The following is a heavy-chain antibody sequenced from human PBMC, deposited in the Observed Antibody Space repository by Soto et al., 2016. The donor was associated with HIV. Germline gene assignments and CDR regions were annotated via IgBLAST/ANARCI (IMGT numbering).Heavy chain of an antibody. CDR1: GGTISTYY. CDR2: IYYNGNI. CDR3: ARDRWGEGAFEI. Sequence: QMQLQESGPGLVKPSETLSLTCAVSGGTISTYYWTWIRQPPGKGLEWIGNIYYNGNINYNPTLKSRVTISLDTSKDQFSLRVNSVTAADTAVYYCARDRWGEGAFEIWGQGTVVTGLF. J-gene: IGHJ3*02. D-gene: IGHD3-16*01. V-gene: IGHV4-59*01.